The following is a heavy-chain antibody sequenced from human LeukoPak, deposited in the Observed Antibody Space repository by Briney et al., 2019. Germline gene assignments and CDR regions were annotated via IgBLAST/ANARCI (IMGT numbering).Heavy chain of an antibody. J-gene: IGHJ5*02. CDR3: VKDGHCTTTTCSSHWFDP. CDR1: GFTFTNYA. CDR2: ISGGGDST. V-gene: IGHV3-23*01. D-gene: IGHD2-2*03. Sequence: GGSLRLSCAASGFTFTNYALSWVRQAPGKGLGWVSAISGGGDSTYYADSVKGRFTISRDNFKNTLYLQMNRLRAEDTAVYYCVKDGHCTTTTCSSHWFDPWGQGTRVSVSS.